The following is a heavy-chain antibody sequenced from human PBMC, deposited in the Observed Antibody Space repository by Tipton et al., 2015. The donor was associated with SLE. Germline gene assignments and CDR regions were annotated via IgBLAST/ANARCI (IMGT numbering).Heavy chain of an antibody. J-gene: IGHJ4*02. CDR2: IFVSGTT. CDR3: ATSPLTL. D-gene: IGHD2-2*01. V-gene: IGHV4-61*02. Sequence: TLSLTCTVSGDSMRSSMTTYYWSWNRQTAGKGPEWMGRIFVSGTTNYNPSLKSRVTISVDMSKNQFSLKLTSVTAADTAAYYCATSPLTLWGQGTLVTVSS. CDR1: GDSMRSSMTTYY.